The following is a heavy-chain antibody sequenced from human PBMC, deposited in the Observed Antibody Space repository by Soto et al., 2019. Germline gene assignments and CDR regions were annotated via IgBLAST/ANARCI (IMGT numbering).Heavy chain of an antibody. CDR3: ARDRWDDYGDSYYYYGMDV. CDR1: GGSISSYY. D-gene: IGHD4-17*01. V-gene: IGHV4-59*01. J-gene: IGHJ6*02. Sequence: SETLCLTCTVSGGSISSYYWSWIRQPPGKGLEWIGYIYYSGSTNYNPSLKSRVTISVDTSKNQFSLKLSSVTAADTAVYYCARDRWDDYGDSYYYYGMDVWGQGTTVTVSS. CDR2: IYYSGST.